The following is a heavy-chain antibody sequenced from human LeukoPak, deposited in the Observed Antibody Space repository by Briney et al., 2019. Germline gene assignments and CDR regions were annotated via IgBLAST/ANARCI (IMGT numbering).Heavy chain of an antibody. CDR2: IKQAGTEK. Sequence: GFTXXXYWXXXVRQAPGKGLEWVANIKQAGTEKYYVDSVKGRFTISRDNAKNSLFLQMNSLRAEDTAVYFCARGQYFSTTYYFDYWGQGTLVTVSS. CDR3: ARGQYFSTTYYFDY. J-gene: IGHJ4*02. D-gene: IGHD2/OR15-2a*01. CDR1: GFTXXXYW. V-gene: IGHV3-7*03.